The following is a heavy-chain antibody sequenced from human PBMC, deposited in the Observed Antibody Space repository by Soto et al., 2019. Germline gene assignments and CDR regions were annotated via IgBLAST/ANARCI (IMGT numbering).Heavy chain of an antibody. CDR2: INAGNGNT. J-gene: IGHJ6*02. D-gene: IGHD6-6*01. Sequence: ASVKVSCKASGYTFTSYAMHWVRQAPGQRLEWMGWINAGNGNTKYSQKFQGRVTITRDTSASTAYMELSSLRSEDTAVYYCARFIAARGNYYYYGMDVWGQGTPVTVSS. V-gene: IGHV1-3*01. CDR1: GYTFTSYA. CDR3: ARFIAARGNYYYYGMDV.